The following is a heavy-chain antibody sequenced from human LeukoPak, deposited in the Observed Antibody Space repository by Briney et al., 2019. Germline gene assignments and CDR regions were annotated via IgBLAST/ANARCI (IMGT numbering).Heavy chain of an antibody. CDR2: INHSGST. D-gene: IGHD6-19*01. Sequence: SETLSLTCAVYGGSFSGYYWSWIRQPPGKGLEWIGEINHSGSTNYNPSLKSRVTISVDTSKNQFSLKLSSVTAADTAVYYRARGRGWYKLNYYFDYWGQGTLVTVSS. V-gene: IGHV4-34*01. CDR1: GGSFSGYY. J-gene: IGHJ4*02. CDR3: ARGRGWYKLNYYFDY.